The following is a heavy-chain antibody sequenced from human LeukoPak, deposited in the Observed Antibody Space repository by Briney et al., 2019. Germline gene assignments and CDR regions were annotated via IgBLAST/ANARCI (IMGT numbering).Heavy chain of an antibody. CDR3: ARDMVRGVSFDY. J-gene: IGHJ4*02. CDR1: GYSISSGYY. V-gene: IGHV4-38-2*02. D-gene: IGHD3-10*01. CDR2: IYHSGST. Sequence: SETLSLTCTVSGYSISSGYYWGWIRQPPGKGLEWIGSIYHSGSTYYNPSLKSRVTISVDTSKNQFSLKLSSVTAADTAVYYCARDMVRGVSFDYWGQGALVTVSS.